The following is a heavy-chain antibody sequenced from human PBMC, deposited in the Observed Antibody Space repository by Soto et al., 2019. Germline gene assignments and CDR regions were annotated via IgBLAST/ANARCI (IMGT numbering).Heavy chain of an antibody. V-gene: IGHV4-30-4*01. D-gene: IGHD2-15*01. CDR3: ARDRSNSPDYFDY. J-gene: IGHJ4*02. Sequence: QVQLQESGPGLVKPSQTLSHTCTVSGGSVSSDEYYWTWIRQPPGKGLEWVGYIYHSGRTNYNPSLNSRLTISLDTSKNQFSLKLTSVSAADTAVYYCARDRSNSPDYFDYWGQGTLVTVSS. CDR1: GGSVSSDEYY. CDR2: IYHSGRT.